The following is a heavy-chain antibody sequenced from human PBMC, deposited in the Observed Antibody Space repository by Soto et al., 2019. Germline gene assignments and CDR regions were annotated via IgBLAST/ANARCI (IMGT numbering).Heavy chain of an antibody. Sequence: PGGSLRLSCAASGFTFSSYAMHWARQAPGKGLEWVAVISYDGSNKYYADSVKGRFTISRDNSKNTLYLQMNSLRAEDTAVYYCARERGSYSSGNRFDPRGQGTLVTVSS. CDR1: GFTFSSYA. V-gene: IGHV3-30-3*01. CDR2: ISYDGSNK. CDR3: ARERGSYSSGNRFDP. J-gene: IGHJ5*02. D-gene: IGHD6-19*01.